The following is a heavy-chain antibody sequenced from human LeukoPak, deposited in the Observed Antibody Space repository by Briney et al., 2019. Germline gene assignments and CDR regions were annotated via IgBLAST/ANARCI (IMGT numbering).Heavy chain of an antibody. D-gene: IGHD6-19*01. CDR2: ISGSGGST. CDR3: AKALGIAVAGNAFDI. Sequence: GGSLRLSCAASGFTFSSYSMSWVRQAPGKGLEWVSAISGSGGSTYYADSVKGRFTISRDNSKNTLYLQMNSLRAEDTAVYYCAKALGIAVAGNAFDIWGQGTMVTVSS. CDR1: GFTFSSYS. J-gene: IGHJ3*02. V-gene: IGHV3-23*01.